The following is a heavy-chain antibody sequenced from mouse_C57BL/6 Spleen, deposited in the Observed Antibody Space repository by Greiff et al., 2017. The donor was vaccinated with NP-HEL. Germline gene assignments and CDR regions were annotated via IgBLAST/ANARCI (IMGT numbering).Heavy chain of an antibody. D-gene: IGHD2-1*01. V-gene: IGHV5-16*01. CDR2: INYDGSST. CDR3: ARGGDYGNYYFDY. J-gene: IGHJ2*01. Sequence: EVQLVESEGGLVQPGSSMKLSCTASGFTFSDYYMAWVRQVPEKGLEWVANINYDGSSTYYLDSLKSRFIISRDNAKNILYLQMSSLKSEDTATYYCARGGDYGNYYFDYWGQGTTLTVSS. CDR1: GFTFSDYY.